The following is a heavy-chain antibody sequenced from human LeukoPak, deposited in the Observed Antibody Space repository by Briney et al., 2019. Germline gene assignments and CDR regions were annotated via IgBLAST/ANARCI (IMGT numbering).Heavy chain of an antibody. CDR1: GFTFSIYW. CDR2: IKQDGSEK. CDR3: ARVFKMVAFDY. J-gene: IGHJ4*02. Sequence: GGSLRLSCAASGFTFSIYWMSWVRQAPGKGLEWVANIKQDGSEKYYVDSVKGRFTISRDNAKNSLYLQMNSLRAEDTAVYYCARVFKMVAFDYWGQGTLVTVSS. V-gene: IGHV3-7*01. D-gene: IGHD3-10*01.